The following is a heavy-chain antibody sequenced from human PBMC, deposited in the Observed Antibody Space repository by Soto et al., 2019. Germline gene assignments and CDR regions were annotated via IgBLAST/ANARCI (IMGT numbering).Heavy chain of an antibody. Sequence: QVQLVQSGAEVKKPGSSVKVSCKASGGTFSSYTISWVRQAPGQGLEWMGRIIPILGIANYAQKFQGRVTITADKSTSTAYMELSSLRSEDTAVYYCARGRYCSSTSYPKDYYYYMDVWGKGTTVTVSS. J-gene: IGHJ6*03. CDR2: IIPILGIA. CDR1: GGTFSSYT. D-gene: IGHD2-2*01. V-gene: IGHV1-69*02. CDR3: ARGRYCSSTSYPKDYYYYMDV.